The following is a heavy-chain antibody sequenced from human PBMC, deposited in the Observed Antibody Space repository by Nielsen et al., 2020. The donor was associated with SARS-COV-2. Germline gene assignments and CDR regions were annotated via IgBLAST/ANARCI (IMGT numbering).Heavy chain of an antibody. Sequence: GESLKISCAASGFTFSSYGMHWVRQAPGKGLEWVAVISYDGSNKYYADSVKGRFTISRDNSKNTLYLQMNSLRAEDTAVYYCARDGHSSGYYPNSDYWGQGTLVTVSS. CDR2: ISYDGSNK. CDR1: GFTFSSYG. CDR3: ARDGHSSGYYPNSDY. J-gene: IGHJ4*02. V-gene: IGHV3-30*03. D-gene: IGHD3-22*01.